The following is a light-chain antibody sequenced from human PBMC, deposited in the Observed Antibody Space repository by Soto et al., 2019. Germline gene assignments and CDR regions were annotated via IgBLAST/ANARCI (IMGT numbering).Light chain of an antibody. CDR3: QQSARWPMP. Sequence: EVVLTQSPATLSVSPGERVTLSCRASQSVSTFLAGYQHKPGQAPRPLINDTFKRATGVPDRFSGGGSGTGFTLTISSLGPEDFAVYYCQQSARWPMPFGQGTRLEIK. V-gene: IGKV3-11*01. J-gene: IGKJ5*01. CDR1: QSVSTF. CDR2: DTF.